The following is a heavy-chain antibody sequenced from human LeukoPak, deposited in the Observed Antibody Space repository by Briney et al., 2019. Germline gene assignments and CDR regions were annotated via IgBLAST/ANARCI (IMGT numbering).Heavy chain of an antibody. D-gene: IGHD2-15*01. CDR3: ARESSGGSQLDY. Sequence: GGSLRLSCAASGFTFSSYEMNWVRQAPGKGPEWVSYISSSGSTIYYADSVKGRFTISRDNAKNPLYLQMNSLRAEDTALYYCARESSGGSQLDYWGQGTLVTVSS. CDR2: ISSSGSTI. V-gene: IGHV3-48*03. J-gene: IGHJ4*02. CDR1: GFTFSSYE.